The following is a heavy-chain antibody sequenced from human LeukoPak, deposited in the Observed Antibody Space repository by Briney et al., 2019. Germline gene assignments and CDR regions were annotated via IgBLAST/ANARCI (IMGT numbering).Heavy chain of an antibody. J-gene: IGHJ3*02. CDR1: GGSTNYYY. Sequence: TSQTLSPTCTDSGGSTNYYYWSWIRQPPGKGLEWIGYIYYTGSTTYNASLRGRVTISVDTSKNQFSLKLSSVTAADTAVYYCANRRDAFDIWGQGTMVTVSS. V-gene: IGHV4-59*01. CDR3: ANRRDAFDI. CDR2: IYYTGST.